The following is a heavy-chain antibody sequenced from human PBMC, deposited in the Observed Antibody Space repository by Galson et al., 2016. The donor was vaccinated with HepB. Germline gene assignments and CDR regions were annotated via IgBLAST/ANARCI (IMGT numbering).Heavy chain of an antibody. CDR1: DYTITTKGF. V-gene: IGHV4-28*01. Sequence: SETLSLTCAVSDYTITTKGFWAWIRQPPGKGLQWIGYMYSTGTTYCDPSLTGRFTMSVDTSNNQLSLKLKSVTAMDTAVYYCVGSNWYEAFGGWGRGTMVSVS. J-gene: IGHJ3*01. CDR3: VGSNWYEAFGG. D-gene: IGHD6-13*01. CDR2: MYSTGTT.